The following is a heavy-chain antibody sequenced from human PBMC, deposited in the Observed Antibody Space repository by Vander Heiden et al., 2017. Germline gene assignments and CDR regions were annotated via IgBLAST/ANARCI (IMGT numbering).Heavy chain of an antibody. CDR1: GFSFSNAW. CDR2: IKSKVDGGAT. CDR3: TTGKCVTVTGTRCDY. D-gene: IGHD6-19*01. J-gene: IGHJ4*02. Sequence: EVQLVESGGGLIKPGESLRLSCAASGFSFSNAWMSWVRQAPGKGLEWIGRIKSKVDGGATDYAAPVKGRFTISRDDSKNMLYLQMNSLQTEDTAVYYCTTGKCVTVTGTRCDYWGQGTLVTVSS. V-gene: IGHV3-15*01.